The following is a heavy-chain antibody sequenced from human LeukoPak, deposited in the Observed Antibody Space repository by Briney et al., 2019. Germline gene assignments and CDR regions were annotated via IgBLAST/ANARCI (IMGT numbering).Heavy chain of an antibody. Sequence: SQTLSLTCTVSGGSVSSGSYYWSCVPQPARKALQWIGRIYTSGSTNYNPSLKSRVTISVDTSKNHFSLNLTSVTAADTAVYYCARANYDFWSAYDYWGQGTLVTVSS. CDR2: IYTSGST. CDR3: ARANYDFWSAYDY. D-gene: IGHD3-3*01. J-gene: IGHJ4*02. CDR1: GGSVSSGSYY. V-gene: IGHV4-61*02.